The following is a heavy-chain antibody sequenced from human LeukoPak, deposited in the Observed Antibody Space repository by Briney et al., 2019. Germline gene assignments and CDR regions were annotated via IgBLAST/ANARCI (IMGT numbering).Heavy chain of an antibody. D-gene: IGHD1-7*01. CDR3: ARAEGNWNYNYYMDV. Sequence: GGSLRLSCAASGFTFSSYWMSWVRQAPGKGLEWVANIKQDGSEKYYVDSVKGRFTISRDNAKNSLYLQMNSLRAEDTAVYYCARAEGNWNYNYYMDVWGKGTTVTVSS. V-gene: IGHV3-7*01. CDR1: GFTFSSYW. CDR2: IKQDGSEK. J-gene: IGHJ6*03.